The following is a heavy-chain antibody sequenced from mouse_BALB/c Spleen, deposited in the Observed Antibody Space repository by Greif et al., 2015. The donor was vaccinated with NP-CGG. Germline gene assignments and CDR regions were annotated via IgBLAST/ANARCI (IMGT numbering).Heavy chain of an antibody. CDR3: ARDYGSPVWFAY. J-gene: IGHJ3*01. Sequence: EGKVVEYGGGLVQPGGSLRLSCATSGFTFTDYYMSWVRQPPGKALEWLGFIRNKANGYTTEYSASVKGRFTISRDNSQSILFLLMNAMRASVISTYYCARDYGSPVWFAYRGQGTLVTVSA. V-gene: IGHV7-3*02. CDR1: GFTFTDYY. CDR2: IRNKANGYTT. D-gene: IGHD1-1*01.